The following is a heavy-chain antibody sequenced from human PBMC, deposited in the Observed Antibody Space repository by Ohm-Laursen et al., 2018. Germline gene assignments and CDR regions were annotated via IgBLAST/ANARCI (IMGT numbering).Heavy chain of an antibody. V-gene: IGHV3-33*01. CDR3: ARSGEGMEDDCVWDHTRPDKDYGMDV. Sequence: SLRLSCSASGFTFSSYGMHWVRQAPGKGLEWVAVIWYDGSNKYYADSVKGRFTISRDNSKNTLYLQMNSLRAEDTAVYYCARSGEGMEDDCVWDHTRPDKDYGMDVWGQGTTVTVSS. J-gene: IGHJ6*02. D-gene: IGHD3-16*01. CDR1: GFTFSSYG. CDR2: IWYDGSNK.